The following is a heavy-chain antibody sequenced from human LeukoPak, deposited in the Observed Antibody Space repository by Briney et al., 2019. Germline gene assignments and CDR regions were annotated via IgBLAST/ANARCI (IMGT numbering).Heavy chain of an antibody. CDR1: GYSISIGDY. D-gene: IGHD5-18*01. CDR2: INHGGSTSGSP. J-gene: IGHJ4*02. V-gene: IGHV4-38-2*02. CDR3: ARAPGYSYGYLRGADY. Sequence: SETLSLTCTVSGYSISIGDYWGWIRQPPGKGREWIANINHGGSTSGSPYYNPSLKSRVTISVDTSKNLFSQKQTSVTAADTAVYYCARAPGYSYGYLRGADYWGQGTLVTVSS.